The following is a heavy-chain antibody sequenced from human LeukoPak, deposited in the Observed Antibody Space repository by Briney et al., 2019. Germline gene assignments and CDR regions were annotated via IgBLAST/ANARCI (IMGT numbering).Heavy chain of an antibody. CDR2: ISSSSYI. V-gene: IGHV3-21*01. J-gene: IGHJ4*02. Sequence: GGSLRLSCAASGFTFSSYSMNWVRQAPGKGLEWVSSISSSSYIYYADSVKGRFTISRDNAKNSLYLQMNSLRAEDTAVYYCAIAGPMVRGVTSFDYWGQGTLVTVSS. D-gene: IGHD3-10*01. CDR3: AIAGPMVRGVTSFDY. CDR1: GFTFSSYS.